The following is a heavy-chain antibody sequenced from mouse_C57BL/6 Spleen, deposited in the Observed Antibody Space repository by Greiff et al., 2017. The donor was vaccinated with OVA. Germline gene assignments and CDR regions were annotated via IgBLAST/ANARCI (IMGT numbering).Heavy chain of an antibody. CDR1: GFTFSSYG. CDR2: ISSGGSYT. CDR3: ARPNSSYWYFDV. Sequence: EVMLVESGGDLVKPGGSLKLSCAASGFTFSSYGMSWVRQTPDKRLEWVATISSGGSYTYYPDSVKGRFTISRDNAKNTLYLQMSSLKSEDTAMYYCARPNSSYWYFDVWGTGTTVTVSS. V-gene: IGHV5-6*01. D-gene: IGHD4-1*01. J-gene: IGHJ1*03.